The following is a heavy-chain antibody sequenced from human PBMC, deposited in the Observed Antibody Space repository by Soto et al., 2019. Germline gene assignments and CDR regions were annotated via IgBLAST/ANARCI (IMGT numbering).Heavy chain of an antibody. D-gene: IGHD2-21*01. CDR3: AKVPRPGLPMGPMDV. J-gene: IGHJ6*02. CDR2: ISYDGSNK. V-gene: IGHV3-30*18. Sequence: QVQLVESGGGVVQPGRSLRLSCAASGFTFSSYGMHWVRQAPGKGLEWVAVISYDGSNKYYADSVKGRFTISRDNSKNTLYLQMNSLRAEDTAVYYCAKVPRPGLPMGPMDVWGQGTTVTVSS. CDR1: GFTFSSYG.